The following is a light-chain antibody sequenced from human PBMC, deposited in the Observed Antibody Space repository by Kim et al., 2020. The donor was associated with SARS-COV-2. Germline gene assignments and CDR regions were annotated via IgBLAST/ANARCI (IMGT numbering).Light chain of an antibody. V-gene: IGLV2-14*03. J-gene: IGLJ3*02. CDR2: DVS. CDR1: SSDGGGYNY. CDR3: SSYTSSSTWV. Sequence: GQSITISCPGNSSDGGGYNYVSCYQQHPGKAPKLMIYDVSNRPSGVSNRFAGSKSGNTASLTISGLQAEDEADYYCSSYTSSSTWVFGGGTKVTVL.